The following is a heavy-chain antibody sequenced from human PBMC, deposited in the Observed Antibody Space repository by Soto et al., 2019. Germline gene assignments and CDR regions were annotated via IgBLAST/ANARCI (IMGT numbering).Heavy chain of an antibody. CDR1: GFIVSNNY. CDR3: ATSDSSGWFNFDY. V-gene: IGHV3-53*01. Sequence: TGGSLRLSCVASGFIVSNNYMSWVRQAPGKGLEWVSVIYSGGNTFYADSVKGRFTVSRDTSKNTLYLQMNSLRAEDTAVYYCATSDSSGWFNFDYWGQGTLVTVSS. CDR2: IYSGGNT. J-gene: IGHJ4*02. D-gene: IGHD6-19*01.